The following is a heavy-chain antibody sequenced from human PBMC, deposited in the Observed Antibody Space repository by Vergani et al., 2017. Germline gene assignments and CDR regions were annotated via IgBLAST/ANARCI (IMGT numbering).Heavy chain of an antibody. V-gene: IGHV4-34*01. CDR3: ASRGELGGHGSTVTTNNWFDP. J-gene: IGHJ5*02. CDR1: GGSFSGYY. CDR2: INHSGST. D-gene: IGHD4-17*01. Sequence: QVQLQESGPGLVKPSETLSLTCAVYGGSFSGYYWSWIRQPPGKGLEWIGEINHSGSTNHNPSLKSGVTIPVDTSKNQFSLKLSSVTAADTAVYYCASRGELGGHGSTVTTNNWFDPWGQGTLVTVSS.